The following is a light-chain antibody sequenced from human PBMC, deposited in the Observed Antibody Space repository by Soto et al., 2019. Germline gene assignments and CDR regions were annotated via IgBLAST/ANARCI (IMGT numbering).Light chain of an antibody. CDR1: QSITYW. CDR2: DVF. Sequence: IQMTQYPSSLSSSVGARVTITCRASQSITYWLAWYQQKPGRAPKLLIYDVFNLQSGVPSRFSGSGSGTEFTLTISSLQPDDSATYYCQQYHSCSFTLGQGTRLEIK. V-gene: IGKV1-5*01. J-gene: IGKJ5*01. CDR3: QQYHSCSFT.